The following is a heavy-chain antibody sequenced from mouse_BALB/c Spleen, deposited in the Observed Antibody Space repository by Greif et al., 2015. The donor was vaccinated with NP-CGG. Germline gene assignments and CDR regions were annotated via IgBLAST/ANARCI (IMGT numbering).Heavy chain of an antibody. CDR1: GYTFSSYW. D-gene: IGHD2-1*01. V-gene: IGHV1-9*01. CDR2: ILPGSGST. Sequence: QVQLKESGAELMKPGASVKISCKATGYTFSSYWIEWVKQRPGHGLEWIGEILPGSGSTNYNEKFKGKATFTADTSSNTAYMQLSSLTSEDSAVYYCAREGYGNYDYAMDYWGQGTSVTVSS. CDR3: AREGYGNYDYAMDY. J-gene: IGHJ4*01.